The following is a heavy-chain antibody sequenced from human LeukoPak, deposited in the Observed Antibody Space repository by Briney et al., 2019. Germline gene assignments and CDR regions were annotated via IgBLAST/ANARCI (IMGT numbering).Heavy chain of an antibody. D-gene: IGHD5-18*01. CDR2: ISGSGDYT. V-gene: IGHV3-23*01. CDR3: AKDLGYSYGFFDY. CDR1: GFTFSSHG. J-gene: IGHJ4*02. Sequence: GGTLRLSCAASGFTFSSHGMSWVRQAPGKGLEWVSTISGSGDYTYYADSVKGRFTISRDNSKNTLYLQMNSLRAEDTAVYYCAKDLGYSYGFFDYWGQGTLVTVSS.